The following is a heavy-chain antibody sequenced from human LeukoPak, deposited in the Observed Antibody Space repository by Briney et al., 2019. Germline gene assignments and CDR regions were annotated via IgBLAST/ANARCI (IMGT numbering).Heavy chain of an antibody. CDR1: GFIFSSYA. Sequence: GGSLRLSCAASGFIFSSYAMSWVRQAPRERLECLSAISGSGVNTYYADYVKGGFTNSRDNFKNKKYLKMKSLRAEDTGVYYCAKGSFDYDILTVYADYFDYWGQGTLVTVSS. CDR3: AKGSFDYDILTVYADYFDY. V-gene: IGHV3-23*01. CDR2: ISGSGVNT. D-gene: IGHD3-9*01. J-gene: IGHJ4*02.